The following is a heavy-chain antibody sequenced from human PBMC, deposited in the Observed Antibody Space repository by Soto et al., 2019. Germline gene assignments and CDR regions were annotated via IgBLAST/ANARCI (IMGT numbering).Heavy chain of an antibody. V-gene: IGHV1-18*01. CDR1: GYTFTSFG. CDR3: ARDDIAVAGTLCDY. D-gene: IGHD6-19*01. Sequence: GASVKVSCKASGYTFTSFGISWVRQAPGQGLEWMGWISGYNGNTNYAQKLQGRVTMTTDTSTSTAYMEVRSLRSDDTAVYYCARDDIAVAGTLCDYWAQGTLVTVSS. J-gene: IGHJ4*02. CDR2: ISGYNGNT.